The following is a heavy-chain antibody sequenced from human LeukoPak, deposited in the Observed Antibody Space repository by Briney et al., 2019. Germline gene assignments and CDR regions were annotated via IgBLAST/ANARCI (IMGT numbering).Heavy chain of an antibody. J-gene: IGHJ3*02. D-gene: IGHD6-13*01. Sequence: GGSLRLSCAASGFTVSSNYMSWVRQAPGKGLEWVSVIYSGGSTYYADSVKGRFTISRDNSKNTLYLQMNSLRAEDTAVYYCARTTPGYSSSWYGPDAFDIWGQGTMVTVS. V-gene: IGHV3-53*01. CDR2: IYSGGST. CDR1: GFTVSSNY. CDR3: ARTTPGYSSSWYGPDAFDI.